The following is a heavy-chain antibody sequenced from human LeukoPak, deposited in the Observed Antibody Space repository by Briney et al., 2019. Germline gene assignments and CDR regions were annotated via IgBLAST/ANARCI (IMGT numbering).Heavy chain of an antibody. D-gene: IGHD2-15*01. Sequence: GGSLRLSCAASGFTFTNYAMSWVRQAPGKGLEWVSAISDSDSTYYTDSAKGRFTVSRDSSKNTLYLHMNSLRAEDTAVYYCAKQASGTFYSAFDFWGQGTLVTVSS. V-gene: IGHV3-23*01. CDR2: ISDSDST. CDR3: AKQASGTFYSAFDF. CDR1: GFTFTNYA. J-gene: IGHJ4*02.